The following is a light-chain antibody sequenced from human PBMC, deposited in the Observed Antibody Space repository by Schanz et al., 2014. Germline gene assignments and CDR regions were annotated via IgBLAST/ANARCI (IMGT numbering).Light chain of an antibody. CDR1: QSVSSSY. V-gene: IGKV3D-7*01. J-gene: IGKJ1*01. CDR2: DAS. Sequence: EIVLTQSPATLSLSPGERATLSCRASQSVSSSYLAWYQQKPGQAPRLLMYDASTRATGIPDRFSGSGSGTDFTLTISSLQAEDVAVYYCQQYYSTPRTFGQGTKVEIK. CDR3: QQYYSTPRT.